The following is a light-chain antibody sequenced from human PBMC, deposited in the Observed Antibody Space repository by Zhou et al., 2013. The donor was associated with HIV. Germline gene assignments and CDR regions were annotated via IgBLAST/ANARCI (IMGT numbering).Light chain of an antibody. CDR2: LGS. Sequence: DIVLTQSPLSLPVTPGEPASISCRSSQSLLHSNGYNYLDWYLQKPGQSPQLLIYLGSNRASGVPDRFSGSGSGTDFTLKISRVEAEDIGVYYCMQGLQIPGVTFGQGTKVEIK. V-gene: IGKV2-28*01. CDR1: QSLLHSNGYNY. J-gene: IGKJ1*01. CDR3: MQGLQIPGVT.